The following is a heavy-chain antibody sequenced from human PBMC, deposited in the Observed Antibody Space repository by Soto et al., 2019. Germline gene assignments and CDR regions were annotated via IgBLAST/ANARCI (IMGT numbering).Heavy chain of an antibody. CDR2: ISYDGSNK. CDR1: EFTFSGYA. J-gene: IGHJ4*02. D-gene: IGHD3-9*01. Sequence: PGGSLRLSCAASEFTFSGYAMHWVRQAPGKGLEWVAVISYDGSNKYYADSVKGRFTISRDNSKNTLYLQMNGLRPEDAAVYYCARDQYDILTGPNYWGQGTLVTVSS. V-gene: IGHV3-30-3*01. CDR3: ARDQYDILTGPNY.